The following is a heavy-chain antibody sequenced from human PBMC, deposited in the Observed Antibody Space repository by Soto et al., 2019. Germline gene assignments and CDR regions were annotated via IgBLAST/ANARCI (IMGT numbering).Heavy chain of an antibody. CDR3: ARGFGGGRPTIFDY. J-gene: IGHJ4*02. CDR1: GFTFSSYD. Sequence: HPGGSLRLSCAASGFTFSSYDMHWVRQVIGKGLEWVSGIDTAGKTYYPGSVKGRFTISRENAKNSLFLQMNSLRAGDTAVYYCARGFGGGRPTIFDYWGQGTLVTVSS. D-gene: IGHD1-1*01. V-gene: IGHV3-13*01. CDR2: IDTAGKT.